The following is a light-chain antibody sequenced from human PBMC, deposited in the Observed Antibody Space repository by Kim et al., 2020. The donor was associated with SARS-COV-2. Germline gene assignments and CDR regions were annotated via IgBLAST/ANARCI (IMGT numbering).Light chain of an antibody. CDR2: WAS. Sequence: DIVLTQSPRSLAVSLGDWATINCKSSQSLSHYSNNKNYLAWYQQKPGQPPKLLFYWASTRESGVPDRFSGSGSGTDFTLTISSLQAEDVAVYYCHQFLTSPWTFGQGTKVDIK. CDR1: QSLSHYSNNKNY. J-gene: IGKJ1*01. CDR3: HQFLTSPWT. V-gene: IGKV4-1*01.